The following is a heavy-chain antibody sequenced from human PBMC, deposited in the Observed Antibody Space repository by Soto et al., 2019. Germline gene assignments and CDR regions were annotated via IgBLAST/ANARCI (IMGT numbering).Heavy chain of an antibody. D-gene: IGHD6-13*01. J-gene: IGHJ4*02. CDR3: ARDDGSSWYHFDY. CDR2: ISSSSSTI. Sequence: GGSLRLSCSASWFTFRSYNINWVRQGPGKGLEWVSYISSSSSTIYYADSVKGRFTISRDNAKNSLYLQMNSLRDEDTAVYYCARDDGSSWYHFDYWGQGTLVTVSS. CDR1: WFTFRSYN. V-gene: IGHV3-48*02.